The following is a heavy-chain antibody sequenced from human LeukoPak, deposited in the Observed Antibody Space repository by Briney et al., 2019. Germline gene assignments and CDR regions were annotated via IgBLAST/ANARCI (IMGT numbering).Heavy chain of an antibody. V-gene: IGHV3-73*01. D-gene: IGHD1-26*01. CDR1: GFTFSGSA. CDR2: IRSKTNSYAT. Sequence: GGSLRLSCAASGFTFSGSAMYWVRQASGKGLEWVGHIRSKTNSYATIYAASVKGRFTISRDDSKNTAYLQMNSLKTEDTAVYYCTRLHLGWGQGTLVTVSS. CDR3: TRLHLG. J-gene: IGHJ4*02.